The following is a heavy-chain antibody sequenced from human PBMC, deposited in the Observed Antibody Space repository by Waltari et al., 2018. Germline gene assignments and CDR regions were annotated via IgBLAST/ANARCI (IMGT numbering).Heavy chain of an antibody. CDR3: AKDRDAGDSLPFDF. J-gene: IGHJ4*02. Sequence: EVQLLESGGGLVQPGGSLRLSCAVSGFSFRTYAMRCVRQAPGRGLEWVSAISGNGDTTYYAESVKGRFTISRDNSRNTLYMQMNSLRAEDTAVYYCAKDRDAGDSLPFDFWGRGTLVTVSS. V-gene: IGHV3-23*01. CDR1: GFSFRTYA. CDR2: ISGNGDTT. D-gene: IGHD4-17*01.